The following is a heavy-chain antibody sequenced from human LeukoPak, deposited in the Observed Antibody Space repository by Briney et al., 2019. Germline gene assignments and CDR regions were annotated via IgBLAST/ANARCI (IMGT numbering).Heavy chain of an antibody. J-gene: IGHJ5*02. CDR3: ARDKGYCSSTSCCAWFDP. CDR1: GFTFDDYG. CDR2: INWNGGST. Sequence: GGSLRLSCAASGFTFDDYGMSWVRQAPGKGLEWVSVINWNGGSTGYADSVKGRFTISRDNAKNSLYLQMNSLRAEDTALYHCARDKGYCSSTSCCAWFDPWGQGTLVTVSS. V-gene: IGHV3-20*01. D-gene: IGHD2-2*01.